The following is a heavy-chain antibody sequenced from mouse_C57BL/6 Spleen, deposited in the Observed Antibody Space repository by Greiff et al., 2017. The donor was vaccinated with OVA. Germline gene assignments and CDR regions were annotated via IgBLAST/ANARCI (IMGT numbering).Heavy chain of an antibody. CDR2: IYPGDGDT. CDR3: AVQLNDY. Sequence: QVQLKESGPELVKPGASVKISCKASGYAFSSSWMNWVKQRPGKGLEWIGRIYPGDGDTNYNGKFKGKATLTADKSSSTAYMQLSSLTSEDSAVYFCAVQLNDYWGQGTTLTVSS. CDR1: GYAFSSSW. V-gene: IGHV1-82*01. J-gene: IGHJ2*01. D-gene: IGHD3-2*02.